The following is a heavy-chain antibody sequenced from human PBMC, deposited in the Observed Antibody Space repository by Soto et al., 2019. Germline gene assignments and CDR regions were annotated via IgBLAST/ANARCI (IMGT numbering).Heavy chain of an antibody. D-gene: IGHD1-26*01. Sequence: ASVKISCKAAGGTFSSYAISWVRQAPGQGLEWMGGIIPIFGTANYAQKFQGRVTITADESTSTAYKELSSLRSEDTAVYYCAKAAGVGATYHVMDVGGKGTTVTVSS. CDR1: GGTFSSYA. V-gene: IGHV1-69*13. CDR3: AKAAGVGATYHVMDV. J-gene: IGHJ6*04. CDR2: IIPIFGTA.